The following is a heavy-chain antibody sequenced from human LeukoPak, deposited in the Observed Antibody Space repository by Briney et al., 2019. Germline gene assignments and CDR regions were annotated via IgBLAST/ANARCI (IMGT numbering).Heavy chain of an antibody. CDR2: IYYSGST. J-gene: IGHJ4*02. Sequence: MPSETLSLTCAVYGGSFSGYYWSWIRQPPGKGLEWIGSIYYSGSTYYNPSLKSRVTISVDTSKNQFSLKLTSVTAADTAVFYCARHADYFDPSHIDYWGQGTLVTVSS. CDR1: GGSFSGYY. D-gene: IGHD3-10*01. CDR3: ARHADYFDPSHIDY. V-gene: IGHV4-34*01.